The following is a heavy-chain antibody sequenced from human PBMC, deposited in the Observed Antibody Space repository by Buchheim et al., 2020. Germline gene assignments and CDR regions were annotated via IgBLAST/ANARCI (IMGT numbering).Heavy chain of an antibody. CDR3: ARGETTKWYFDL. Sequence: QVQLQESGPGLVKPSGTLSLTCAVSGGSISSSNWWNWVRQPPGKGLEWIGEVYPSGSTNYNPSLKSRVTISLDKSKNQLSLKVNSLTAADTAVYYCARGETTKWYFDLWGRGTL. J-gene: IGHJ2*01. V-gene: IGHV4-4*02. D-gene: IGHD4-17*01. CDR1: GGSISSSNW. CDR2: VYPSGST.